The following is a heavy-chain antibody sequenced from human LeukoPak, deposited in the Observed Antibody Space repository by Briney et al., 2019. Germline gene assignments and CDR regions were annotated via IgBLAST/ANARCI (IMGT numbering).Heavy chain of an antibody. CDR3: ASAGTMVRGVITRFHY. D-gene: IGHD3-10*01. V-gene: IGHV4-59*01. CDR1: GGSISSYY. Sequence: SETLSLTCTVSGGSISSYYWSWLRQPPGKGVEWMGYIYYSGRTNYNACLTSRGTISVETSKTQFSLKLSSVPPPDTAVSYCASAGTMVRGVITRFHYWGQRTLVTVSS. J-gene: IGHJ4*02. CDR2: IYYSGRT.